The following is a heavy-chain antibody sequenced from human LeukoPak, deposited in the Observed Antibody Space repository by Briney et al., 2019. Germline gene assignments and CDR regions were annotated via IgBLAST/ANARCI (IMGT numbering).Heavy chain of an antibody. CDR2: IYSSGST. CDR3: AREGLNMVRGVIPKEAWGWFDP. V-gene: IGHV4-61*02. CDR1: GGSISSGSYY. J-gene: IGHJ5*02. Sequence: SETLSLTCTVSGGSISSGSYYWNWIRQPAGKGLEWIGRIYSSGSTNYNPSLKSRVTISVDTSKNQFSLKLSSVTAADTAVYYCAREGLNMVRGVIPKEAWGWFDPWGQGALVTVSS. D-gene: IGHD3-10*01.